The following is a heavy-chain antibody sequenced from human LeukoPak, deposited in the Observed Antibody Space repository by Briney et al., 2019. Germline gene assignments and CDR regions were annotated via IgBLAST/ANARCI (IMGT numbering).Heavy chain of an antibody. V-gene: IGHV3-48*04. CDR1: GFTFSTYN. Sequence: GGSLRLSCAASGFTFSTYNMIWVRQAPGTGLEWVSYISSRSSTIYYADSVKGRFTISRDNAKNSLYLQMNSLRAEDTAVYYCARLKSSGNVDYWGQGTLVTVSS. D-gene: IGHD6-19*01. CDR3: ARLKSSGNVDY. CDR2: ISSRSSTI. J-gene: IGHJ4*02.